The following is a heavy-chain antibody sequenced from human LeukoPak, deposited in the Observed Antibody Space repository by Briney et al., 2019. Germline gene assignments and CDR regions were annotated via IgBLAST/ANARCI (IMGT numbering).Heavy chain of an antibody. CDR2: INPNSGGT. D-gene: IGHD1-26*01. V-gene: IGHV1-2*02. CDR3: ARDLPNNDSGSYGY. CDR1: GYTFTGYY. Sequence: RASVKVSCKASGYTFTGYYMHWVRQAPGQGLEWMGWINPNSGGTNYAQKFQGRVTMTRDTSISTAYMELSRLRSDDTAVYYCARDLPNNDSGSYGYWGQGTLVTVSS. J-gene: IGHJ4*02.